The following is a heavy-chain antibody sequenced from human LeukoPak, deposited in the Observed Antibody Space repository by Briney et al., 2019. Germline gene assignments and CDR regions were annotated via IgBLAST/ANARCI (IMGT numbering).Heavy chain of an antibody. CDR2: ISGSGGST. CDR1: GFTFSSYA. V-gene: IGHV3-23*01. Sequence: PGGSLRLSCAASGFTFSSYAMSWVRQAPGKGLEWVSAISGSGGSTYYADSVKGRFTISRDNSKNTLYLQMNSLRAEDTAVYYCAKVPEDIVVVPAAKKVRTSWFDPWGQGTLVTVSS. J-gene: IGHJ5*02. CDR3: AKVPEDIVVVPAAKKVRTSWFDP. D-gene: IGHD2-2*01.